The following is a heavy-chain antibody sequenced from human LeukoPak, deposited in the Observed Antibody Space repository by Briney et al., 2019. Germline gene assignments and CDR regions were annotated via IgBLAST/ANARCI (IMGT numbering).Heavy chain of an antibody. Sequence: NPSETLSLTCTVSGGSISSSSYYWGWIRQPPGKGLEWIGSIYYSGSTYYNPSLKSRVTISVDTSKNQFSLKLSSVTAADTAVYYCASEERGNPRFDPWGQGTLVTVSS. V-gene: IGHV4-39*01. J-gene: IGHJ5*02. CDR1: GGSISSSSYY. CDR3: ASEERGNPRFDP. CDR2: IYYSGST. D-gene: IGHD4-23*01.